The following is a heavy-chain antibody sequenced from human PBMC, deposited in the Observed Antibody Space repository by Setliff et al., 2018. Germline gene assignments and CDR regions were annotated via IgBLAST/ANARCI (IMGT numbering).Heavy chain of an antibody. Sequence: NPSETLSLTCTVSGGSISSGDYYWSWIRQPPGKGLEWIGYIYSSGSTYYNPSLKSRVSISVDTSKNQFSLKLSPVTAADTAVYYCARESRYYYDNLGTLDYWGQGTLVTVSS. CDR1: GGSISSGDYY. J-gene: IGHJ4*02. D-gene: IGHD3-22*01. CDR2: IYSSGST. V-gene: IGHV4-30-4*08. CDR3: ARESRYYYDNLGTLDY.